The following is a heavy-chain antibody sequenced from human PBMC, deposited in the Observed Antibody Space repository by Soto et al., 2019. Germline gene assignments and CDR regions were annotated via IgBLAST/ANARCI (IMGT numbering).Heavy chain of an antibody. CDR3: AKDESFSGSYPKGLFDY. J-gene: IGHJ4*02. Sequence: GGSLRLSCAASGFTFSSYGMHWVRQAPGKGLEWVAVISYDGSNKYYADSVQGRFTISRDNSKNTLYLQMNSLRPEDTAVYYCAKDESFSGSYPKGLFDYWGQGT. CDR2: ISYDGSNK. D-gene: IGHD3-10*01. CDR1: GFTFSSYG. V-gene: IGHV3-30*18.